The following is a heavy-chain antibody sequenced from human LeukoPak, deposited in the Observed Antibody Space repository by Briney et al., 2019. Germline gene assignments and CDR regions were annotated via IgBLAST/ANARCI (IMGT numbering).Heavy chain of an antibody. D-gene: IGHD2-8*01. Sequence: GASVKVSCKASGYTFSGYYMHWVRQAPGQGLEWMGIINPSGGSTSYAQKFQGRVTMTRDMSTSTVYMELSSLRSEDTAVYYCATVYAIAYWGQGTLVTVSS. CDR2: INPSGGST. CDR3: ATVYAIAY. CDR1: GYTFSGYY. V-gene: IGHV1-46*03. J-gene: IGHJ4*02.